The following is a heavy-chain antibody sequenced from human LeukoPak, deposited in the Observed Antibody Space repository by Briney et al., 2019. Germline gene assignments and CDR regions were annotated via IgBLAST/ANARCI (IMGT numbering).Heavy chain of an antibody. J-gene: IGHJ3*02. D-gene: IGHD3-16*02. CDR1: GYSFPNYW. CDR3: ARSRAQKVPVWGSYRHHDAFDI. Sequence: GESLKISCKGSGYSFPNYWIRWVRQMPGKGLEWMGIIYPGDSDTTYKPSFQGQVTISADKSISTAYLQWSSLKASGTAMYYCARSRAQKVPVWGSYRHHDAFDIWGQGTRVTVSP. V-gene: IGHV5-51*01. CDR2: IYPGDSDT.